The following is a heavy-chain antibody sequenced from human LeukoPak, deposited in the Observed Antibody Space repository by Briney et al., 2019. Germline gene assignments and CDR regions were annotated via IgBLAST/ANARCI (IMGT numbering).Heavy chain of an antibody. CDR1: GFTFSSYG. CDR3: AKDPRRPQDYYGSGSYYSLGWFDP. CDR2: ISYDGSNK. J-gene: IGHJ5*02. D-gene: IGHD3-10*01. Sequence: GGSLRLSCAASGFTFSSYGMHWVRQAPGKGLEWVAVISYDGSNKYYADSVKGRFTISRDNSKNTLYLQMNSLRAEDTAVYYCAKDPRRPQDYYGSGSYYSLGWFDPWGQGTLVTVSS. V-gene: IGHV3-30*18.